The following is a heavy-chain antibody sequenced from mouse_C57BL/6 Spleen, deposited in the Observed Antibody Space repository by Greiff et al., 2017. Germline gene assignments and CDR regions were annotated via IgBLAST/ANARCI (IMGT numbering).Heavy chain of an antibody. CDR3: ARVEDYCSSSYGYFGV. D-gene: IGHD1-1*01. CDR1: GYAFSSSW. V-gene: IGHV1-82*01. J-gene: IGHJ1*03. CDR2: IYPGDGDT. Sequence: QVQLQQPGPELVKPGASVKISCKASGYAFSSSWMNWVKQRPGKGLEWIGRIYPGDGDTNYNEKFKSKATLTADKSSSTAYMQLSSLTSEDSAVYFWARVEDYCSSSYGYFGVWGTGTTVTGSS.